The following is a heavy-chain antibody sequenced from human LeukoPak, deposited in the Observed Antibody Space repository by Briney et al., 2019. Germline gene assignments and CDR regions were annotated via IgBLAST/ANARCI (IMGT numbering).Heavy chain of an antibody. D-gene: IGHD1-7*01. Sequence: GGSLRLSCAASGFTFSSYWMSWVRQAPGKGQEWVANIKQAGSEKYYVDSVRGRFTISRDNAKNSLYLQMNSLRAEDTAVYYCARDHQVWHYVVSYYYYGMDVWGQGTTVTVSS. CDR1: GFTFSSYW. J-gene: IGHJ6*02. CDR2: IKQAGSEK. V-gene: IGHV3-7*03. CDR3: ARDHQVWHYVVSYYYYGMDV.